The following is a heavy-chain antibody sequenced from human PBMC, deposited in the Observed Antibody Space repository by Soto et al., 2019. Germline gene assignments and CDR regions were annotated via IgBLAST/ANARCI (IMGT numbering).Heavy chain of an antibody. CDR1: NGSISDYY. J-gene: IGHJ5*02. V-gene: IGHV4-59*01. CDR3: ARGGSGWPNWFYP. Sequence: PSETLSLTCTVSNGSISDYYWSWVRQPPGKGLEWIGYIYYSGSTKYNSSLKSRVTISLDTSKNQFSLKLTSVTAADTAVYYCARGGSGWPNWFYPWGQGTLVTVSS. D-gene: IGHD6-25*01. CDR2: IYYSGST.